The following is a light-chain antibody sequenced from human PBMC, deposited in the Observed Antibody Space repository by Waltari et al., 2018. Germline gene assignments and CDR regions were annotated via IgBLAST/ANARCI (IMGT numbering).Light chain of an antibody. J-gene: IGKJ1*01. V-gene: IGKV1-5*03. CDR1: QSISSW. CDR2: KAS. Sequence: DIQMTQSPSTLSASVGDRCTITCRASQSISSWLAWYQQKPGKAPKLLIYKASSLESGVPSRFSGSGSGTEFTLNITSLQPDDFATYYYQQYDSYSATFGQGTKVEI. CDR3: QQYDSYSAT.